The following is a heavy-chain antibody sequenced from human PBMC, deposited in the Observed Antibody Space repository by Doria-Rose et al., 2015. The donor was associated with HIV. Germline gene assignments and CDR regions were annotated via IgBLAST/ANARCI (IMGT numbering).Heavy chain of an antibody. D-gene: IGHD4-17*01. CDR2: IRYDGSDK. V-gene: IGHV3-30*02. Sequence: VVKPGGSLRLSCQASQFSFNNYGMHWVRQALGQGLEWVAFIRYDGSDKYYAGSVKGRFTVSRDNSKNTLYLQMNSLRTEDTAIYYCAKDAYTRLFYGDPDYWGQGTLVTVSS. J-gene: IGHJ4*02. CDR3: AKDAYTRLFYGDPDY. CDR1: QFSFNNYG.